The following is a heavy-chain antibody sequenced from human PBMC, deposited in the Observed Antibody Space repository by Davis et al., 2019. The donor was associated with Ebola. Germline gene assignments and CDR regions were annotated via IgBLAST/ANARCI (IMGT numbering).Heavy chain of an antibody. CDR2: IYYSGST. CDR1: GGSISSYY. D-gene: IGHD3-10*01. V-gene: IGHV4-39*01. J-gene: IGHJ5*02. Sequence: MPSETLSLTCTVSGGSISSYYWGWIRQPPGKGLEWIGSIYYSGSTYYNPSLKSRVAISVGTSKNQFSLKLTSVTAADTAVYYCARYRDYYGSGSLNWFDPWGQGTLVTVSS. CDR3: ARYRDYYGSGSLNWFDP.